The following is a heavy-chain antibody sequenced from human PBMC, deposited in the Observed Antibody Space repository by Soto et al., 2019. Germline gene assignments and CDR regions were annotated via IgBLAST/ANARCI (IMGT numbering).Heavy chain of an antibody. CDR2: IIPIFGTA. CDR3: ARIWELPAGASLYYYYGMDV. CDR1: GGTFSSYA. J-gene: IGHJ6*02. V-gene: IGHV1-69*06. D-gene: IGHD1-26*01. Sequence: ASVKVSCKASGGTFSSYAISWVRQAPGQGLEWMGGIIPIFGTANYAQKFQGRVTITADKSTSTAYMELSSLRSEDTAVYYCARIWELPAGASLYYYYGMDVWGQGTTVTVS.